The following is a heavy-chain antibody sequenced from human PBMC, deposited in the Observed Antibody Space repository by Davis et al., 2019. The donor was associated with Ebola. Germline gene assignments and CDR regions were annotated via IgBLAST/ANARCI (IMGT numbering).Heavy chain of an antibody. CDR3: ARAQFPTTSDH. V-gene: IGHV1-18*01. D-gene: IGHD1-1*01. J-gene: IGHJ4*02. Sequence: AASVKVSCKASGYTFTSYGISWVRQAPGQGLEWMGRINPNSGVTNYAQNVQGRVTMTTDTSTSTAYMEVGSLKSDDTAVYYCARAQFPTTSDHWGQGTLVTVSS. CDR1: GYTFTSYG. CDR2: INPNSGVT.